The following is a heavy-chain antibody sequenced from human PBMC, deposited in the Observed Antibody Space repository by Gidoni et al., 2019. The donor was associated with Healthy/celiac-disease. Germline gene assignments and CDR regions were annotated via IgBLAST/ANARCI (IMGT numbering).Heavy chain of an antibody. Sequence: QVQLVESGGGLVKPGGSRRLSCAASGSTFSDYYMSWIRQAPGKGLEWVSYISSSGSTIYYADSVKGRFTISRDNAKNSLYLQMNSLRAEDTAVYYCAWWSLGELSPMDAFDIWGQVTMVTVSS. J-gene: IGHJ3*02. CDR2: ISSSGSTI. D-gene: IGHD3-16*02. CDR1: GSTFSDYY. V-gene: IGHV3-11*01. CDR3: AWWSLGELSPMDAFDI.